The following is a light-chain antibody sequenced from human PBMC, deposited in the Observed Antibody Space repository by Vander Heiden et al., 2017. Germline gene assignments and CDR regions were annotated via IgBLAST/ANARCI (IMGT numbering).Light chain of an antibody. CDR3: SSYTSSDTYV. J-gene: IGLJ1*01. Sequence: QSALTQPASVSGSPRQSITISCTGTSSDVGTYNSVSWYQQHPGKAPKLMIYEVSNRPSGVSNRFSGSKSGNTASLTISGLQAEDEADYYCSSYTSSDTYVFGTGTKVTVL. CDR1: SSDVGTYNS. CDR2: EVS. V-gene: IGLV2-14*01.